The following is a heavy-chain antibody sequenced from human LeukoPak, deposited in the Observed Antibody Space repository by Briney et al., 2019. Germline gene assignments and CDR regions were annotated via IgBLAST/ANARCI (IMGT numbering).Heavy chain of an antibody. J-gene: IGHJ4*02. V-gene: IGHV3-7*03. CDR3: ARGKSSGAPGAY. Sequence: GGSLRLSCAASGFTFSNYWMSWVRQAPGKGLEWVANIKQDGSEKYYVDSVKDRFTTSRDNAKNSLCLQMNSLRADDTAVYYCARGKSSGAPGAYWGQGTLVTVSS. CDR1: GFTFSNYW. CDR2: IKQDGSEK. D-gene: IGHD6-19*01.